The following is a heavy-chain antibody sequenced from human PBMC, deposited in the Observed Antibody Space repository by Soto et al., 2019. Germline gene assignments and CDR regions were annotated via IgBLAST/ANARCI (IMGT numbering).Heavy chain of an antibody. CDR2: IIPVFGRT. CDR3: AKEWTGQEGPEAFRYYYYGWTS. J-gene: IGHJ6*02. D-gene: IGHD3-3*02. V-gene: IGHV1-69*13. Sequence: SVKVSCKASGGTFRSNAFSWVRQAPGQGLEWMGGIIPVFGRTNYPQKFQGRITVTADESTSTVYMELSSLRSEDTAIYYCAKEWTGQEGPEAFRYYYYGWTSGAKGPRSPSP. CDR1: GGTFRSNA.